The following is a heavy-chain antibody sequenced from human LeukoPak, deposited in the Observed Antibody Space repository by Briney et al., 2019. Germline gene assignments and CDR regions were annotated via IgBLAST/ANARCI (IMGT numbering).Heavy chain of an antibody. Sequence: GGSLRLSCAASGFTFSSYSMNWVRQAPGKGLEWVSSIRSSSSYVYYADSVKGRFTISRDNAKNSLYLQMNSLRAEDTAVYYCARVSYDILTGYSYIDYWGQGTLVTVSS. V-gene: IGHV3-21*01. CDR1: GFTFSSYS. CDR3: ARVSYDILTGYSYIDY. CDR2: IRSSSSYV. J-gene: IGHJ4*02. D-gene: IGHD3-9*01.